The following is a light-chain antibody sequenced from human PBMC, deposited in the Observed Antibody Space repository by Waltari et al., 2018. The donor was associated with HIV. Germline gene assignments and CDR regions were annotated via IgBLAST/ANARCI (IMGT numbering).Light chain of an antibody. Sequence: DIQMTQSPTALSASLGDRVTITCQASQDINTYLNWYQQKPGRAPKLLIYDASNLQAGVPSRFSGSGSGTDFSFTINSLQPEDVATYFCQQYVNLPYTFGQGTKLEIK. V-gene: IGKV1-33*01. J-gene: IGKJ2*01. CDR2: DAS. CDR3: QQYVNLPYT. CDR1: QDINTY.